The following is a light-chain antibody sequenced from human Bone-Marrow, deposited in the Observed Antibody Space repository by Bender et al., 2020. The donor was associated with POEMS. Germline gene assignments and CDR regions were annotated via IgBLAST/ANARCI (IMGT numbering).Light chain of an antibody. V-gene: IGLV2-14*01. Sequence: QSALTQPASVSGSPGQSITVSCTGSTTDVGGFNFVSWFQQHPGKAPKLMIYEVTKRPSGVSNRFSGSKSGNTASLTISGLQAEDEADYHCSSFRSGNTYVFGTGTKVTVL. J-gene: IGLJ1*01. CDR3: SSFRSGNTYV. CDR1: TTDVGGFNF. CDR2: EVT.